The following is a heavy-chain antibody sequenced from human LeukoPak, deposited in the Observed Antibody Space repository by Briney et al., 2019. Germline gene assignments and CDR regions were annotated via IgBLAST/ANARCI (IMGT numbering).Heavy chain of an antibody. Sequence: ASVKVSCKTSGYTFTSYYMHWLRQAPGHGLEWVGIIKPSDGSTSYAQKLQGRVTMTRDTSTATVYMELSSPRSEDTGVYYCARHELGGHSPFDHWGQGTLVTVSS. CDR1: GYTFTSYY. V-gene: IGHV1-46*04. CDR3: ARHELGGHSPFDH. D-gene: IGHD4-23*01. J-gene: IGHJ4*02. CDR2: IKPSDGST.